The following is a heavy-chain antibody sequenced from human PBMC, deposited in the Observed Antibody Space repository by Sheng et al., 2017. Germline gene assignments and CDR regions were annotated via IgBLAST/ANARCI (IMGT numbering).Heavy chain of an antibody. D-gene: IGHD3-3*01. Sequence: QVQLVQSGAEVKKPGSSVKVSCKASGGTFSSYTISWVRQAPGQGLEWMGRIIPILGIANYAQKFQGRVTITADKSTSTAYMELSSLRSEDTAVYYCARGLRFLEWSQGLNAFDIWGQGTMVTVSS. CDR2: IIPILGIA. V-gene: IGHV1-69*02. CDR1: GGTFSSYT. J-gene: IGHJ3*02. CDR3: ARGLRFLEWSQGLNAFDI.